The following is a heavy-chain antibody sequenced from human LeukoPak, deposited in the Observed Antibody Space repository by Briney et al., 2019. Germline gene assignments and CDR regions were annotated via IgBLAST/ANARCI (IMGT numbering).Heavy chain of an antibody. CDR2: INHSGST. CDR3: GFGYNRPRFDY. D-gene: IGHD5-24*01. CDR1: GGSFSGYY. J-gene: IGHJ4*02. V-gene: IGHV4-34*01. Sequence: PSETLSLTCAVYGGSFSGYYWSWIRQPPGKGLEWIGEINHSGSTNYNPSLKSRVTISVDTSKNQFSLKLSPVTAADTAVYYCGFGYNRPRFDYWGQGTLVTVSS.